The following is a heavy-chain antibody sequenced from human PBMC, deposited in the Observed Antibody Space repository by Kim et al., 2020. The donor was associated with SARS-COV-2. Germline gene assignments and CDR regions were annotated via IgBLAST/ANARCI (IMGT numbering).Heavy chain of an antibody. CDR2: IWYDGSNK. CDR1: GFTFSSYA. D-gene: IGHD5-12*01. CDR3: AREGNCGGYGLDY. Sequence: GGSLRLSCAASGFTFSSYAMHWVRQAPGKGLEWVAVIWYDGSNKYYADSVKGRFTISRDNSKNTLYLQMNSLRAEDTAVYYCAREGNCGGYGLDYWGQGALVTVSS. J-gene: IGHJ4*02. V-gene: IGHV3-33*08.